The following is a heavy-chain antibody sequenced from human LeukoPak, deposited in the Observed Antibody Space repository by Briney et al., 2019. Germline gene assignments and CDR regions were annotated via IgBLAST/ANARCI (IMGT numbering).Heavy chain of an antibody. J-gene: IGHJ4*02. V-gene: IGHV3-74*01. CDR3: ARDGQYSGSYYFDY. Sequence: GGSLRLSCAASGFTLSGYWMHWVRQAPAKGLVWVSRINSDGSSTSYADSVKGRFTISRDNAKNTLYLQMDSLRAEDAAVYYCARDGQYSGSYYFDYWGQGTLVTVSS. CDR1: GFTLSGYW. CDR2: INSDGSST. D-gene: IGHD1-26*01.